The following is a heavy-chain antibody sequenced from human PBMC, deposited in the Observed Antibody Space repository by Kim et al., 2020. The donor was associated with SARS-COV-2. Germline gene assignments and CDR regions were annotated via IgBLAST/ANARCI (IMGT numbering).Heavy chain of an antibody. Sequence: GGSLRLSCAASGFTFSSYGMHWVRQAPGKGLEWVAVISYDGSNKYYADSVKGRFTISRDNSKNTLYLQMNSLRAEDTAVYYCAKDSYPGSSWYYFDYWGQGTLVTVSS. CDR1: GFTFSSYG. CDR3: AKDSYPGSSWYYFDY. J-gene: IGHJ4*02. D-gene: IGHD6-13*01. V-gene: IGHV3-30*18. CDR2: ISYDGSNK.